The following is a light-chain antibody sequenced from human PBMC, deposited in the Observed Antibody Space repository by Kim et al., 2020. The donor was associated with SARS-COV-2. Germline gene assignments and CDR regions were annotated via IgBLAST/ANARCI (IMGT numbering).Light chain of an antibody. J-gene: IGLJ3*02. CDR1: NIGSKS. V-gene: IGLV3-21*04. Sequence: SYELTQPPSVSVTPGKTARITCGGNNIGSKSVHWYQQKPGQAPVLVIYHDSDRPSGIPERFSGANSGNTATLTISTIEAGDEADYYCQVWDTGDHREVFGGGTQLTVL. CDR2: HDS. CDR3: QVWDTGDHREV.